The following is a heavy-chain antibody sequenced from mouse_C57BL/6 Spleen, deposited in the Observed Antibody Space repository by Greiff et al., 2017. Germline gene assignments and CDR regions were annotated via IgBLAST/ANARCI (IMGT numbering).Heavy chain of an antibody. J-gene: IGHJ1*03. V-gene: IGHV5-17*01. CDR1: GFTFSDYG. D-gene: IGHD1-1*01. CDR3: ARRFITTSVAGYCDV. Sequence: DVKLVESGGGLVKPGGSLKLSCAASGFTFSDYGLHWVRQAPEKGLEWVAYISSGSSPIYYADTVKGRFPISRDNAKNTLFLQMTSLRSEDTAMYYCARRFITTSVAGYCDVWGTGTTVTVSS. CDR2: ISSGSSPI.